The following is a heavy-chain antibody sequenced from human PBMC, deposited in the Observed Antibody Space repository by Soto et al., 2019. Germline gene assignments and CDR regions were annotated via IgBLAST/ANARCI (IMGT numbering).Heavy chain of an antibody. CDR1: GFTFSSYW. Sequence: VGSLRLSCAASGFTFSSYWMNWVRQAPGKGLEWVANINQDGNEDNLLDSVKGRFTISRDNAKNSLFLQMNSLRVDDTAVYYCARTGAGHHDFLDYWGQGALVTVSS. CDR3: ARTGAGHHDFLDY. J-gene: IGHJ4*02. D-gene: IGHD1-1*01. CDR2: INQDGNED. V-gene: IGHV3-7*01.